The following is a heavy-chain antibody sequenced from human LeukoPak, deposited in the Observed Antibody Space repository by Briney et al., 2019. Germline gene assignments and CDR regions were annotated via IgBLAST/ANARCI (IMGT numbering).Heavy chain of an antibody. Sequence: GGSLRLSCAASGFTFSNYWMSWVRQAPGKGLEWVANIKPDESEKYYVDSVKGRFSISRDNVRNALYLQMNSLRVGDTALYYCARGDFWSGDYTDAFDVWGQGTMVTVSS. CDR2: IKPDESEK. CDR1: GFTFSNYW. CDR3: ARGDFWSGDYTDAFDV. V-gene: IGHV3-7*04. D-gene: IGHD3-3*01. J-gene: IGHJ3*01.